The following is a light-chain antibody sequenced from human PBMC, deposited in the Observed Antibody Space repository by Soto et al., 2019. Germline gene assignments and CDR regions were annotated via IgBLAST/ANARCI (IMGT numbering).Light chain of an antibody. J-gene: IGLJ3*02. CDR2: SNN. CDR1: SSNIGSNT. V-gene: IGLV1-44*01. Sequence: QSVLTQPPSASGTPGQRVTISCSGSSSNIGSNTVNWYQQLPGTAPKHLIFSNNQRPSGVPDRLSGSKSGTSASLAISGLQPEDEADYYCAAWDDSLSGVFGGGTKLTVL. CDR3: AAWDDSLSGV.